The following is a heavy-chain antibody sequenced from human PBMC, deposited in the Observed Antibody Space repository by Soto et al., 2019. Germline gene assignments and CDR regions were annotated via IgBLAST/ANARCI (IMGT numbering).Heavy chain of an antibody. CDR3: ARDGRELHYVLLDY. CDR2: ISAYNGNT. D-gene: IGHD1-26*01. J-gene: IGHJ4*02. CDR1: GYAFTSYG. Sequence: ASVKASFKASGYAFTSYGISWVRQAPGQGLEWMGWISAYNGNTNYAQKLQGRVTMTTDTSTSTAYMELRSLRSDDTAVYYCARDGRELHYVLLDYWGQGTLVIVSS. V-gene: IGHV1-18*01.